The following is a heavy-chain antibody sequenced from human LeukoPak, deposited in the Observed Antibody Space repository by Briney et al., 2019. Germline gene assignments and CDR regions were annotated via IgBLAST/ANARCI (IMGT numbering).Heavy chain of an antibody. CDR3: ARAEYYYDSSGYPITDDY. J-gene: IGHJ4*02. Sequence: SVKVSCKASGGTFSSYAISWVRQAPAQGLEWMGGIIPILGIANYAQQFQGRVTITADKSTSTAYMELSSLRSEDTAVYYCARAEYYYDSSGYPITDDYWGQGTLVTVSS. CDR1: GGTFSSYA. V-gene: IGHV1-69*10. CDR2: IIPILGIA. D-gene: IGHD3-22*01.